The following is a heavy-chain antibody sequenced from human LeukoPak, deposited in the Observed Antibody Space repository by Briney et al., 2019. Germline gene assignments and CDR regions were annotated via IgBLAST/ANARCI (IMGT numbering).Heavy chain of an antibody. D-gene: IGHD4-17*01. CDR2: IYYSGST. CDR3: AREVGDYSSRNFDY. V-gene: IGHV4-31*03. CDR1: GGSISSGGYY. J-gene: IGHJ4*02. Sequence: SETLSLTCTVSGGSISSGGYYWSWIRQRPGKGLEWIGYIYYSGSTYYNPSLKSRVTISVDTSKNQFSLKLSSVTAADTAVYYCAREVGDYSSRNFDYWGQGTLVTVSS.